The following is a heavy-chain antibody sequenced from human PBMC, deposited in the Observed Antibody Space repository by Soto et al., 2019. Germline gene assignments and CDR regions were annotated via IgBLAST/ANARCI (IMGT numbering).Heavy chain of an antibody. CDR3: VQPMMGGWLGGY. CDR2: INSDGSST. V-gene: IGHV3-74*01. Sequence: EVQLVESGGGLVQPGGSLRLSCAASGFTFSSYWMHWVRQAPGKGLVWVSRINSDGSSTSYADSVKGRFTISRDNAKNTLYLQMNSLRAEDTAVYYCVQPMMGGWLGGYWGQGTLVTVSS. CDR1: GFTFSSYW. J-gene: IGHJ4*02. D-gene: IGHD3-10*01.